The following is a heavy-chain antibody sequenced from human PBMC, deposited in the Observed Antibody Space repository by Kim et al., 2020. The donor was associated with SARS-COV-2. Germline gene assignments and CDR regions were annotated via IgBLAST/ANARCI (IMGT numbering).Heavy chain of an antibody. CDR3: ARDREVVTQGDAFDI. J-gene: IGHJ3*02. D-gene: IGHD2-21*02. Sequence: DSVKGRFTISRDNSKNTLYLQMNSLRAEDTAVYYCARDREVVTQGDAFDIWGQGTMVTVSS. V-gene: IGHV3-30*07.